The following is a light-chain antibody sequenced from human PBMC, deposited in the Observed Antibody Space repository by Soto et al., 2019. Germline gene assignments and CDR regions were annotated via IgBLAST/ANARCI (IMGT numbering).Light chain of an antibody. CDR3: AAWDDSLSCL. Sequence: QSVLTQPPSVSGTPGQRVTISCSGSSSNIGSNYVYWYQQLPGTAPKLLIYRNNQRPSGVPDRFSGSKSGTSASLAISGLRSEDEADYYCAAWDDSLSCLFGGGTKLTVL. CDR1: SSNIGSNY. CDR2: RNN. V-gene: IGLV1-47*01. J-gene: IGLJ2*01.